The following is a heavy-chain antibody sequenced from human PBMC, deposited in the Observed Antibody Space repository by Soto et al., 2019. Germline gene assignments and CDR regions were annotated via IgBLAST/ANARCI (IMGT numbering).Heavy chain of an antibody. J-gene: IGHJ4*02. V-gene: IGHV3-23*01. CDR2: ISGSGGST. CDR1: GFTFSSYA. Sequence: EVQLLESGGGLVQPGGSLRLSCAASGFTFSSYAMSWVRQAPGKGLEWVSAISGSGGSTYYADSVKGRFTISRDNSKNTLYLQMNSLRAEDTAVYYCAATLRGSGSYEVPSYYFDYWGQGILVTVSS. CDR3: AATLRGSGSYEVPSYYFDY. D-gene: IGHD3-10*01.